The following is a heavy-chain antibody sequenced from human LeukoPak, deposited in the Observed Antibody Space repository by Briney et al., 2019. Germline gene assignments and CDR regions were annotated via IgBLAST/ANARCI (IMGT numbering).Heavy chain of an antibody. Sequence: GGSLRLSCAASGFTFSRYSMNWVRQAPGKGLEWVSSISSTSSYIYYADSMKGRFTISRDNAKKSLYLQMNSLRAEDTAVYYCARGHGVVAASDDAFDIWGQGTMVTVSS. CDR3: ARGHGVVAASDDAFDI. CDR2: ISSTSSYI. D-gene: IGHD2-2*01. V-gene: IGHV3-21*01. CDR1: GFTFSRYS. J-gene: IGHJ3*02.